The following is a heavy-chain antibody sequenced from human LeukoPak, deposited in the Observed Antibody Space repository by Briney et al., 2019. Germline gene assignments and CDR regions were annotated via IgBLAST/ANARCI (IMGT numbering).Heavy chain of an antibody. CDR3: AKSNGYGLVDI. Sequence: GASVRVSCKASGYTFTSHYMHWVRQAPEQGLEWMGIISPSGGSTGYAQKFQGRVTMTRDMSTRTDYMELSSLRYEDTAVYYCAKSNGYGLVDIWGQGTMVTVSS. J-gene: IGHJ3*02. CDR2: ISPSGGST. V-gene: IGHV1-46*01. D-gene: IGHD3-10*01. CDR1: GYTFTSHY.